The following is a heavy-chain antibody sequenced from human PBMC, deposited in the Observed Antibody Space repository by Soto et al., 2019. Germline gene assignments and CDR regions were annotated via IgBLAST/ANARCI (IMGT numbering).Heavy chain of an antibody. D-gene: IGHD3-3*01. Sequence: SETLSLTCTVSGGSVSSGSYYWSWIRQPPGKGLEWIGYIYYSGSTNYNPSLKSRVTISVDTSKNQFSLKLSSVTAADTAVYYCARDKGFDFWRGYPDYYYGMDVSGQGTTVTVSS. CDR1: GGSVSSGSYY. J-gene: IGHJ6*02. V-gene: IGHV4-61*01. CDR3: ARDKGFDFWRGYPDYYYGMDV. CDR2: IYYSGST.